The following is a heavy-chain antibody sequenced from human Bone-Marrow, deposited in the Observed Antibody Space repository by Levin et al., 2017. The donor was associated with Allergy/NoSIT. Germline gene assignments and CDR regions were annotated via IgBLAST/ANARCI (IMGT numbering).Heavy chain of an antibody. CDR1: GGTFSSYA. CDR2: IIPIFGTA. Sequence: SVKVSCKASGGTFSSYAISWVRQAPGQGLEWMGGIIPIFGTANYAQKFQGRVTITADESTSTAYMELSSLRSEDTAVYYCARAQGDITMVQGVIPYYFDYWGQGTLVTVSS. V-gene: IGHV1-69*13. D-gene: IGHD3-10*01. J-gene: IGHJ4*02. CDR3: ARAQGDITMVQGVIPYYFDY.